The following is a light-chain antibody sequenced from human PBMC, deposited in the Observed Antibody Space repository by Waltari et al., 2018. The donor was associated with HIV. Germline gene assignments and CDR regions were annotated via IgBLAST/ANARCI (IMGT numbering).Light chain of an antibody. CDR3: HRSYLSPDT. Sequence: DIQMTQFPSSLSATVGDSVTITCRASQSISRYLSWYQQKPGKAPKLLVDSAFSLQSGVSSRFSGSGSGTVFTLTISSLQPEDSATYYCHRSYLSPDTFGQGTRLEIK. CDR2: SAF. CDR1: QSISRY. J-gene: IGKJ2*01. V-gene: IGKV1-39*01.